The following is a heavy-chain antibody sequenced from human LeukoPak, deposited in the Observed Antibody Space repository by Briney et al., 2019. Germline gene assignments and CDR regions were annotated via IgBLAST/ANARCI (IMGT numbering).Heavy chain of an antibody. Sequence: GGSLRLSCAASGFTLSRYWMHWVRQAPGKGLVWVSRVNGDGRFTTYADSVKGRFTISRDTAKNTLYLQMTSLRAEDTAVYYCARVHVGTDMVDVDYWGQGTLVTVSS. D-gene: IGHD5-18*01. CDR1: GFTLSRYW. V-gene: IGHV3-74*01. CDR2: VNGDGRFT. J-gene: IGHJ4*02. CDR3: ARVHVGTDMVDVDY.